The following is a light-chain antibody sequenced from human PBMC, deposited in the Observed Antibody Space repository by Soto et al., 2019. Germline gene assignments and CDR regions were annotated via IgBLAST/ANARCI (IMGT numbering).Light chain of an antibody. J-gene: IGLJ3*02. CDR3: GTWDSSLSAGGRV. CDR2: DNN. CDR1: SSNIGNNY. V-gene: IGLV1-51*01. Sequence: QAVVTQPPSVSAAPGQKVTISCSGSSSNIGNNYVSWYQQLPGTAPKLLIYDNNKRPSGIPDRFSGSKSGTSATLGITGLQTGDEADYYCGTWDSSLSAGGRVFGGGTQLTVL.